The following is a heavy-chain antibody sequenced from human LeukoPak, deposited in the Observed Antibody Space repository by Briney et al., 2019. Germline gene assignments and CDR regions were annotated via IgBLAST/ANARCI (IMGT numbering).Heavy chain of an antibody. V-gene: IGHV3-53*01. D-gene: IGHD6-6*01. CDR3: TSSYSSSSTLDY. J-gene: IGHJ4*02. Sequence: GGSLRLSCAASGFTVSSNYMSWVRQAPGKGLEWVSVIYSGGSTYYADSVKGRFTISRDNSKNTLYLQMNSLRAEDTAVYYCTSSYSSSSTLDYWGQGTLVTVSS. CDR2: IYSGGST. CDR1: GFTVSSNY.